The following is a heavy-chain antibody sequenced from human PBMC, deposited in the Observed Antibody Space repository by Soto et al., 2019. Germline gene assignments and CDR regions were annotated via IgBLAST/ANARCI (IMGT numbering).Heavy chain of an antibody. D-gene: IGHD3-10*01. V-gene: IGHV4-61*01. CDR1: GDSVTFGHHY. J-gene: IGHJ6*02. Sequence: QVQLQESGPGLVKPSGTLSLICIVSGDSVTFGHHYWSWIRQPPGKGLEWIAHIFFTGATNYSPSLKRRVTIAVDSPKTQFSQNLTSVTAAGSAISYCARTRSDRAGSSLGRRVDVWGQRTRVTVSS. CDR2: IFFTGAT. CDR3: ARTRSDRAGSSLGRRVDV.